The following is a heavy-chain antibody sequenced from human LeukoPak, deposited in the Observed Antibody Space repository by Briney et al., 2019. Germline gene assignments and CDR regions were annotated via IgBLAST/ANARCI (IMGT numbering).Heavy chain of an antibody. Sequence: GGSLRLSCAASGFTFSNYGMHWVRHAPGKGLEWVAFIRYDGSNQFYADSVKGRFAISRDNSKNTVYLQMNSLKTDDTAVYYGAKDRKAITTGVVGYKLPNWFDPWGQGTLVTVSS. V-gene: IGHV3-30*02. CDR1: GFTFSNYG. D-gene: IGHD1-26*01. CDR3: AKDRKAITTGVVGYKLPNWFDP. CDR2: IRYDGSNQ. J-gene: IGHJ5*02.